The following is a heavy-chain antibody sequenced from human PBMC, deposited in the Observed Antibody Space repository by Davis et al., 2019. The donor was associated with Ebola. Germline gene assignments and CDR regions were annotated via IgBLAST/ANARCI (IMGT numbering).Heavy chain of an antibody. D-gene: IGHD3-22*01. CDR3: AREPWVDSSSQKFDY. V-gene: IGHV4-61*01. Sequence: MPGGSLRLSCTVSGGSVSSGSYYWSWIRQPPGKGLEWIGYIYYSGSTNYNPSLKSRVTISVDTSKNQFSLNLSSVTAADTAVYYCAREPWVDSSSQKFDYWGQGNLVTVSS. CDR2: IYYSGST. CDR1: GGSVSSGSYY. J-gene: IGHJ4*02.